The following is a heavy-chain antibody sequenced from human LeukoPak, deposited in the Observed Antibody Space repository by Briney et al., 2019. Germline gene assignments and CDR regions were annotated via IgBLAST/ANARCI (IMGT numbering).Heavy chain of an antibody. Sequence: GGSLRLSSAASGFTFDHYGLSWVRQAPGKGLEWVSSINWNGGRTGYADSVKGRFTISRDNAKNSLYLQMNSLRAEDTALYYCARGWTGDPAPYFFDYWGQGILVTVSS. CDR3: ARGWTGDPAPYFFDY. V-gene: IGHV3-20*04. CDR2: INWNGGRT. J-gene: IGHJ4*02. D-gene: IGHD3/OR15-3a*01. CDR1: GFTFDHYG.